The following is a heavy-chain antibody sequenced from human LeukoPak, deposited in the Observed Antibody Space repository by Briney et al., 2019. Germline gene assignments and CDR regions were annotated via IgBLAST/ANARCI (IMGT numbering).Heavy chain of an antibody. CDR1: GGTFSTFA. CDR2: IIPVFTTT. J-gene: IGHJ6*02. Sequence: SVNVSCTASGGTFSTFAISWVRQAPGQGLEWLGGIIPVFTTTHYAQKFQGRVTITADESTNTVYMELSSLRSDDTAVYYCARPYKRQLVHNHYYAMDVWGQGTTVTVSS. CDR3: ARPYKRQLVHNHYYAMDV. V-gene: IGHV1-69*13. D-gene: IGHD1-1*01.